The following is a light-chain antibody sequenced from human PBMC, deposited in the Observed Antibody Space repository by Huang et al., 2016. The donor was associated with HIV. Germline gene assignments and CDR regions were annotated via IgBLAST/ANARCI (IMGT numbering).Light chain of an antibody. CDR3: QQRGNWQLT. V-gene: IGKV3-11*01. Sequence: EIVLTQSPATLSLSPGERATLSCRASQDLANYLAWYQQKPGQAPRRLIYDASTRATGIPARFSGSGSGTDFTLTISSLEPEDFAVYYCQQRGNWQLTFGGGTRVEI. CDR1: QDLANY. CDR2: DAS. J-gene: IGKJ4*01.